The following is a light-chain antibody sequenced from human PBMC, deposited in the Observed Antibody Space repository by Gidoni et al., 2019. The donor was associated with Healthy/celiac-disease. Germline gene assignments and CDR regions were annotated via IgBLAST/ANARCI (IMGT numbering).Light chain of an antibody. Sequence: EIVLTQSPGTLSLSPGERATLSCRASQSVSSSYSAWYQQKPGQAPRLLIYGASSRATGIPDRFSGSGSGTDFTLTISRLEPEDFAVYYCQQAGYTFGQGTKLEIK. CDR2: GAS. V-gene: IGKV3-20*01. J-gene: IGKJ2*01. CDR1: QSVSSSY. CDR3: QQAGYT.